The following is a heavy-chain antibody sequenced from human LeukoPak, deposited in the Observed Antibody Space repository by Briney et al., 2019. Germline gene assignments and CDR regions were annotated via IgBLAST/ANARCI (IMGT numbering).Heavy chain of an antibody. D-gene: IGHD5-24*01. J-gene: IGHJ3*02. V-gene: IGHV3-64*02. CDR2: ISSSGDST. CDR1: VFTFNIYA. Sequence: GGSLRLSCAASVFTFNIYALHWVRQAPGEGLEYVSAISSSGDSTYYADSVKGRFTISRDNSKNTLYLQMGSLRAEDMAVYYCARVRGRDNDAFDIWGQGTMVTVSS. CDR3: ARVRGRDNDAFDI.